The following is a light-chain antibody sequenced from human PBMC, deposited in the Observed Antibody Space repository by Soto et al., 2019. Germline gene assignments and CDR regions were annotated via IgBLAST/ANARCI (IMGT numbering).Light chain of an antibody. CDR3: SSYAGFNSFV. CDR2: EVT. J-gene: IGLJ2*01. V-gene: IGLV2-8*01. CDR1: SSDVGGYNY. Sequence: QSAPTQPPSASGSPGQSVTISCTGTSSDVGGYNYVSWYQQHPGKAPKLMIFEVTKRPSGVTDRFSGSKSANTASLTVSGLQAEDEADYYCSSYAGFNSFVFGGGTKVTVL.